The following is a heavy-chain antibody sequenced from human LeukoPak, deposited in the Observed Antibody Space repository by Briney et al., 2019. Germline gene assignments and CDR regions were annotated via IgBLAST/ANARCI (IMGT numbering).Heavy chain of an antibody. CDR2: IYYSGST. J-gene: IGHJ5*02. CDR3: ARDRVPYGDSNNWFDP. D-gene: IGHD4-17*01. Sequence: SETLSLTCTVSGGPISSYYWSWLRQPPGKGLEWIGYIYYSGSTNYNPSLKSRVTISVDTSKNQFSLKLSSVTAAVTAVYYCARDRVPYGDSNNWFDPWGQGTLVTVSS. V-gene: IGHV4-59*01. CDR1: GGPISSYY.